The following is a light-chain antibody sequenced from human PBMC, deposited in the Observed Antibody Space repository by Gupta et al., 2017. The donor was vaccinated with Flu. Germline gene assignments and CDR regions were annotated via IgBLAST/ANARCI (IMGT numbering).Light chain of an antibody. CDR2: LNSDGSH. Sequence: QLVLTQSPSASAYLGASVKLTCTLSSGHSSYAIAWHQQQPEKGPRYLMKLNSDGSHSKGDGIPDRFSGSSSGAERYLTISSLQSEDEADYYGQTWGTGVVFGGGTKLTVL. J-gene: IGLJ2*01. V-gene: IGLV4-69*01. CDR3: QTWGTGVV. CDR1: SGHSSYA.